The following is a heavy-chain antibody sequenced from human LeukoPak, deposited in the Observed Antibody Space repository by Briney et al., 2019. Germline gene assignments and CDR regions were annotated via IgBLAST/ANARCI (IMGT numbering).Heavy chain of an antibody. J-gene: IGHJ3*01. CDR1: GYHFNNYW. Sequence: GAALETSCKGAGYHFNNYWIGWGRPMPGKGLEWRGIIYPRDSDTRYSPSFQGQVTISADKSINTAYLQWSSLKASDTAMYFCARPRSYQSLRAGAFDFWGQGTMVAVSS. CDR2: IYPRDSDT. D-gene: IGHD1-26*01. V-gene: IGHV5-51*01. CDR3: ARPRSYQSLRAGAFDF.